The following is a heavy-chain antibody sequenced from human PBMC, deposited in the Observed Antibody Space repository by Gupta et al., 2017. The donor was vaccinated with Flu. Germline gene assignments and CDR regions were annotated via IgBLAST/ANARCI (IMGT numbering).Heavy chain of an antibody. D-gene: IGHD2-2*03. CDR3: ARGGGSAGILGHCTGTSCFSLSGDRISGFDI. Sequence: PGKGLEWIGEINHSGDTKYNPSLKSPITVSIDTPKNQFSLKLRSVTAADTAVYYCARGGGSAGILGHCTGTSCFSLSGDRISGFDIWGQGTVVTVSS. J-gene: IGHJ3*02. V-gene: IGHV4-34*01. CDR2: INHSGDT.